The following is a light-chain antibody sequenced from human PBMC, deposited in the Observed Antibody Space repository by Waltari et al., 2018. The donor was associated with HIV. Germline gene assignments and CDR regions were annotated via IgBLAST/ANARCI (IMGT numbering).Light chain of an antibody. CDR3: GSRKSFSSQLGT. J-gene: IGLJ2*01. CDR2: GNN. V-gene: IGLV3-19*01. Sequence: SSELTQDPTMSVALGQTVSITCQGESLKTYFATRYQQRPGLPPVLVIYGNNKRPSGISDRFSGSASGDTASLTITRIRAEDEAVYFCGSRKSFSSQLGTFGGGTQLTVL. CDR1: SLKTYF.